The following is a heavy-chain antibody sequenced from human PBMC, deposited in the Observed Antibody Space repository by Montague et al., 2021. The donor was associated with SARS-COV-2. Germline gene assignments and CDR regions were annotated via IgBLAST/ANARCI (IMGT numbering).Heavy chain of an antibody. CDR3: ARGGATYYYDTRGYVNAFDT. CDR2: IYYNGYT. D-gene: IGHD3-22*01. CDR1: GDSISTYY. V-gene: IGHV4-59*01. Sequence: SETLSLTCTVSGDSISTYYWSWIRQPPGKGLEWIGHIYYNGYTNYNPSLKSRVTISVDTSKNQFSLRLSSVTAADTAVYFCARGGATYYYDTRGYVNAFDTWGQGTMVTVSS. J-gene: IGHJ3*02.